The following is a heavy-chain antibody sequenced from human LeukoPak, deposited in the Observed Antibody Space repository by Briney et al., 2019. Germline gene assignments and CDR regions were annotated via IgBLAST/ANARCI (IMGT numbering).Heavy chain of an antibody. CDR2: IRTKANNYAT. Sequence: GGSLKLSRAASGFXFSGSVIHWVRQASGKGLEWVARIRTKANNYATAFAASVKGRLTISRDDSKNTAYLQVNSLKTEDTAVYYCTSPKGDSSCYGMDVWGQGTTVTVSS. CDR1: GFXFSGSV. CDR3: TSPKGDSSCYGMDV. J-gene: IGHJ6*02. V-gene: IGHV3-73*01.